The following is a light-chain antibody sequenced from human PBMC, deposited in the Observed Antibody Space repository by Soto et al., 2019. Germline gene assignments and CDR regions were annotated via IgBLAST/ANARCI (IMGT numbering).Light chain of an antibody. CDR3: QQSYSNPRT. CDR2: GVS. V-gene: IGKV1-39*01. Sequence: DIQVTQSPSSLSASVGDRGTIACLASQSVGTYLNWYRHKPGKAPTLLIYGVSSLHSGVPSRFSGSGSETEFTLTISSLQPEDFATYYCQQSYSNPRTFGQGTKVDIK. J-gene: IGKJ1*01. CDR1: QSVGTY.